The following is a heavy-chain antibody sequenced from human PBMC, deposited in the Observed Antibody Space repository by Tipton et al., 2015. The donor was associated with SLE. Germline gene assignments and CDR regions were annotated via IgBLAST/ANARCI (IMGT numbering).Heavy chain of an antibody. CDR1: GGSISSYY. V-gene: IGHV4-59*01. D-gene: IGHD2-21*01. J-gene: IGHJ4*02. CDR2: IYYSGST. CDR3: ARGGPRGFWVIAIQARYFDY. Sequence: TLSLTCTVSGGSISSYYWSWIRQPPGKGLEWMGYIYYSGSTNYNPSLKSRVTISVDTSKNQFSLKLSSVTAADTAVYYCARGGPRGFWVIAIQARYFDYWGQGTLVTVSS.